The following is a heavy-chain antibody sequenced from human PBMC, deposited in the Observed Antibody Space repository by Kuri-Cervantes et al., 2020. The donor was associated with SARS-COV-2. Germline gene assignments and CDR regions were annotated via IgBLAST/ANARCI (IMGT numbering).Heavy chain of an antibody. V-gene: IGHV3-30*03. CDR2: ISYDGGNE. D-gene: IGHD2-15*01. J-gene: IGHJ2*01. CDR1: GFTFSNYG. Sequence: GESPKISCAASGFTFSNYGIHWVRQAPGKGLEWVAVISYDGGNEYYADSVKGRFTISRDNSKNTLYLQMNSLRPEDTAVYYCARDGGKGHGPGLYYWYFNLWGRGTLVTVSS. CDR3: ARDGGKGHGPGLYYWYFNL.